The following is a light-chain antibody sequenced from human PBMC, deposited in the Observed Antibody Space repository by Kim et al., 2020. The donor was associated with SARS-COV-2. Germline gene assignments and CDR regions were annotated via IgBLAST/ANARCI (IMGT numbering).Light chain of an antibody. V-gene: IGLV2-14*04. CDR3: SSYTTANSRV. CDR1: NSDIGAFAY. CDR2: DVT. J-gene: IGLJ1*01. Sequence: GQSITIACSGTNSDIGAFAYVSWFQQHPGKAPKLLIYDVTERPSGISNRFSGSTSGNTASLTISGLLIEDEADYYCSSYTTANSRVFGTGTKVTVL.